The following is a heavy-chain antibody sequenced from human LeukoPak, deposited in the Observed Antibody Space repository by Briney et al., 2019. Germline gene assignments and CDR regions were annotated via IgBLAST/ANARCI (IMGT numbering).Heavy chain of an antibody. V-gene: IGHV3-23*01. CDR3: ADSNYWYPVDY. D-gene: IGHD4-11*01. J-gene: IGHJ4*02. CDR1: GFTFSNYA. Sequence: HPGGSLRLSCAASGFTFSNYAMRWVRQAPGKGLEWVSSISRSGDSTYYADSVKGRFTISRDNSKNTLYLQMNSLRAEDTALYYCADSNYWYPVDYWGQGTLVTVSS. CDR2: ISRSGDST.